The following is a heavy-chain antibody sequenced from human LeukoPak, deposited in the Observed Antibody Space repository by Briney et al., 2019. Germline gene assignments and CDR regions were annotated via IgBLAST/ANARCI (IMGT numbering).Heavy chain of an antibody. J-gene: IGHJ6*02. CDR1: GFTFSTYY. CDR2: ISDSGGST. V-gene: IGHV3-23*01. Sequence: GGSLRLSCAASGFTFSTYYMNWVRQAPGKGLEWVSTISDSGGSTYYADSVKGRFTLSRDNSKSTLYLQMNSLRGEDTAVYYCGRYYVMDVWGQGTSVTVSS. CDR3: GRYYVMDV.